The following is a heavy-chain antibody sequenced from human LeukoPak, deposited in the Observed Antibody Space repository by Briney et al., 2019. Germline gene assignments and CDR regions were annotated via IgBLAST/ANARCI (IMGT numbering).Heavy chain of an antibody. CDR2: INTNSGNP. CDR3: ARGSVVVAGAYYYMDV. Sequence: GASVKVSCKASGYTFSNYGMNWVRQTPGHGLEWMGWINTNSGNPTYAQGFTGRFVFSLDTSVNTAYLQIRRLKAEDTAIYYCARGSVVVAGAYYYMDVWGKGTTVTVSS. CDR1: GYTFSNYG. V-gene: IGHV7-4-1*02. J-gene: IGHJ6*03. D-gene: IGHD2-15*01.